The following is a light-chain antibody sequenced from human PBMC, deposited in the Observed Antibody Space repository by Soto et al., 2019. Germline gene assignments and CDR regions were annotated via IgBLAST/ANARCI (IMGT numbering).Light chain of an antibody. CDR1: SSDVGGYNF. CDR3: SSYAGNNNL. CDR2: EVA. V-gene: IGLV2-8*01. J-gene: IGLJ2*01. Sequence: QSALTQPPSESGSPGQSVTISCTGTSSDVGGYNFVSWYQQHPGKAPKLMIYEVAKRPSGVPDRFSGSKSGNTASLTVSGLQAEDEADYYCSSYAGNNNLFGGGTKLTVL.